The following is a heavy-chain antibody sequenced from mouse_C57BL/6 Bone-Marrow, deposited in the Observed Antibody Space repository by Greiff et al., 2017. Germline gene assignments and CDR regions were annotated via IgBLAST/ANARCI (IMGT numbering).Heavy chain of an antibody. Sequence: QVQLQQPGAELVMPGASVKLSCTASGYTFTSYWMHWVKQRPGQGLEWIGEIDPSDSYTNYNQKFKGKSTLTVDKSSSTAYMQLSSLTSEDSAVDYCARRLYYYSMDYWGQGTSVTVSS. CDR3: ARRLYYYSMDY. CDR2: IDPSDSYT. J-gene: IGHJ4*01. V-gene: IGHV1-69*01. D-gene: IGHD1-1*02. CDR1: GYTFTSYW.